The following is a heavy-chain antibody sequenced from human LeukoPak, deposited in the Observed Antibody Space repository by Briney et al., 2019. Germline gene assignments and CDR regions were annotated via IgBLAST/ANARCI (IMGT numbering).Heavy chain of an antibody. J-gene: IGHJ6*03. V-gene: IGHV4-59*08. D-gene: IGHD3-3*01. Sequence: PSETLSLTCTVSGGSISSYYWSWIRQPPGKGLEWIGYIYYSGSTNYNPSLKSRVTISVDTSKNQFSLKLSSVAAADTAVYYCARVRATEFWSGYYNYYYYYMDVWGKGTTVTVSS. CDR3: ARVRATEFWSGYYNYYYYYMDV. CDR1: GGSISSYY. CDR2: IYYSGST.